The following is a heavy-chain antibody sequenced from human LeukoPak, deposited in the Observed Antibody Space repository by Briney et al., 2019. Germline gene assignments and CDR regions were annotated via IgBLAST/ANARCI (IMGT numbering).Heavy chain of an antibody. V-gene: IGHV1-69*13. CDR1: GGTFSSYA. D-gene: IGHD6-19*01. CDR2: IIPIFGTA. Sequence: SVKVSCKASGGTFSSYAISWVRQASGQGLEWMGGIIPIFGTANYAQKFQGRVTITADESTSTAYMELSSLRSEGTAVYYCARGSAVAGTLGYWGQGTLVTVSS. J-gene: IGHJ4*02. CDR3: ARGSAVAGTLGY.